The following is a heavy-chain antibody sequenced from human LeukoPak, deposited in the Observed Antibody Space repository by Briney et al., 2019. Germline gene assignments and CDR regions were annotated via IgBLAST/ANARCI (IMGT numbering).Heavy chain of an antibody. CDR2: IYHSGST. V-gene: IGHV4-30-2*01. Sequence: SQTLSLTCAVSGGSISSGGYSWSWIRQPPGKGLEWIGYIYHSGSTYYNPSLKSRVTMSVDTSKNQFSLKLSSVTAADTAVYYCASAGYCSSTSCYPREGDYWGQGTLVTVSS. CDR3: ASAGYCSSTSCYPREGDY. CDR1: GGSISSGGYS. D-gene: IGHD2-2*01. J-gene: IGHJ4*02.